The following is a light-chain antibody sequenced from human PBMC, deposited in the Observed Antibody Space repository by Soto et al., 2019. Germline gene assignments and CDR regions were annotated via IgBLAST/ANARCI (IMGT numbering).Light chain of an antibody. Sequence: DIQMTQSPSSLSASVGDRVTITCRASQSISSYLNWYQQKPGKAPKLLIYAASSLQSGVPSRFRGSGSGTDVTLTISRLQPEEFATYYCQQSYSTPWTCGQGTKGEIK. V-gene: IGKV1-39*01. J-gene: IGKJ1*01. CDR3: QQSYSTPWT. CDR2: AAS. CDR1: QSISSY.